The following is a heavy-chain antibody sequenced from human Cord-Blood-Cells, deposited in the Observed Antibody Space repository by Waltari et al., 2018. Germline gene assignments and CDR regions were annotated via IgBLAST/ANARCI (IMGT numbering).Heavy chain of an antibody. V-gene: IGHV4-39*01. D-gene: IGHD6-13*01. Sequence: QLQLQESGPGLVKPSETLSLTCTVSGGSISSSSYYWGWIRQPPGKGLEWIGSIYYSGSTYYNPSLKSRVTISVDTSKNQFSLKRSSVTAADTAVYYCARQDVSGAAAEYFQHWGQGTLVTVSS. CDR1: GGSISSSSYY. J-gene: IGHJ1*01. CDR3: ARQDVSGAAAEYFQH. CDR2: IYYSGST.